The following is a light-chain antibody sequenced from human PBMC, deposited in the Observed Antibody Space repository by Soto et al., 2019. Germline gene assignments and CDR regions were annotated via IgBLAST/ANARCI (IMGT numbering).Light chain of an antibody. CDR1: SSAFASCDF. J-gene: IGLJ1*01. CDR3: CSFTSRRTHV. V-gene: IGLV2-23*01. Sequence: QAVVTQPASLSGSPGQSITISCAVTSSAFASCDFLSWYQQNPGKVPRLMIYERTNRPSGPSTRFSGSQSGNTDSLTISALPAEDEADYYCCSFTSRRTHVFGTGTKVTVL. CDR2: ERT.